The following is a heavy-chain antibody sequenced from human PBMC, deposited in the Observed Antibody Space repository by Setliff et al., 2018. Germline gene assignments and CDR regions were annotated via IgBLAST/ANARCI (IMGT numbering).Heavy chain of an antibody. CDR2: LYPNGNT. J-gene: IGHJ3*02. CDR1: GGSTNNYH. V-gene: IGHV4-4*07. CDR3: AREDWNGNALDI. Sequence: SETLSLTCTVSGGSTNNYHWTWIRQPAGKGLEWIGRLYPNGNTNYNPSLKRRVNMSADSSKNNLSLRLKYVTAADTAVYYCAREDWNGNALDIWGPGTMV. D-gene: IGHD1-1*01.